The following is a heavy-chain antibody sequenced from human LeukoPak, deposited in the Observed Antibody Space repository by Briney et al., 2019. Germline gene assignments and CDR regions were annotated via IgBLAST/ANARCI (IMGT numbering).Heavy chain of an antibody. Sequence: GGSRRLSCAASGFTFSSYEMNWVRQAPGKGLEWVSYISSSGSTIYYADSVKGRFTISRDNAKNSLYLQMNSLRAEDTAVYYCARGLSGYSSSLGYWGQGTLVTVSS. CDR1: GFTFSSYE. D-gene: IGHD6-6*01. CDR2: ISSSGSTI. V-gene: IGHV3-48*03. CDR3: ARGLSGYSSSLGY. J-gene: IGHJ4*02.